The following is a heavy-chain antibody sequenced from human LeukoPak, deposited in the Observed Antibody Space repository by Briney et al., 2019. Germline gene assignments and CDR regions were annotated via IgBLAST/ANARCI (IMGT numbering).Heavy chain of an antibody. CDR1: GGSFSGYY. Sequence: NPSETLSLTCAVYGGSFSGYYWSWIRQPPGKGLEWIGEINHSGGTNYNPSLKSRVTISVDTSKNQFSLKLSSVTAADTAVYYCARLLRFFGTGYYYGMDVWGQGTTVTVSS. J-gene: IGHJ6*02. CDR3: ARLLRFFGTGYYYGMDV. V-gene: IGHV4-34*01. D-gene: IGHD3-3*01. CDR2: INHSGGT.